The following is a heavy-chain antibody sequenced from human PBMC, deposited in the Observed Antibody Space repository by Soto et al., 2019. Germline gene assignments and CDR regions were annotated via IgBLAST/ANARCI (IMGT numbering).Heavy chain of an antibody. CDR3: PTAGYCSGGSCYSDYYYYAMDV. V-gene: IGHV1-2*04. J-gene: IGHJ6*02. Sequence: SVKVSCKASGYTFTGYYMHWVRQAPGQGLEWMGWINPNSGGTNYAQQFQGWVTMTRDTSISTAYMELSRLRSDDTAVYYCPTAGYCSGGSCYSDYYYYAMDVWGQGTTVTVSS. D-gene: IGHD2-15*01. CDR2: INPNSGGT. CDR1: GYTFTGYY.